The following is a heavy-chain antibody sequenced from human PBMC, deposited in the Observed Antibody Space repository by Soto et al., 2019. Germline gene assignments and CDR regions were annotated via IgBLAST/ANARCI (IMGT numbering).Heavy chain of an antibody. CDR2: IFYSGNT. CDR1: GYSISNSNW. V-gene: IGHV4-28*03. J-gene: IGHJ3*02. Sequence: PSETLSLTCAVSGYSISNSNWWGWIRQPPGKGLEWIGYIFYSGNTYYNPSLKSRVTMSADTSKNQFSLNLSSVTAADTAVYYCARDPYFHGSGNAFDIWGQGTMVTVSS. D-gene: IGHD3-10*01. CDR3: ARDPYFHGSGNAFDI.